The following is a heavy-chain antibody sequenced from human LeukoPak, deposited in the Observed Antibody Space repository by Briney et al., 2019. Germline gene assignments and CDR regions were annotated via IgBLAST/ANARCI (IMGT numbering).Heavy chain of an antibody. Sequence: PGRSLRLSCAASGFTFSSYGMHWVRQAPGKGLEWVAVISYDGSNKYYADSVKGRFTISRDNSKNTLYPQMNSLRAEDTAVYYCAKKPYDFWSGYYRGGQLDYWGQGTLVTVSS. CDR3: AKKPYDFWSGYYRGGQLDY. CDR2: ISYDGSNK. J-gene: IGHJ4*02. D-gene: IGHD3-3*01. CDR1: GFTFSSYG. V-gene: IGHV3-30*18.